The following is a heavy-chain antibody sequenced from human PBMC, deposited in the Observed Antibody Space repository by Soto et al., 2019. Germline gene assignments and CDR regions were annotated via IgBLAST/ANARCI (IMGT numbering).Heavy chain of an antibody. D-gene: IGHD6-19*01. CDR1: GDSISSYY. CDR2: MYHSGSS. CDR3: ARHRSGWRDCYFDY. Sequence: SETLSLTCTVSGDSISSYYWSWIRQPPGKGLEWIGYMYHSGSSNYNPSLKNRVTISLDTSKNQFSLKLSSVTAADAAVYYCARHRSGWRDCYFDYWGQGTLVTVPS. V-gene: IGHV4-59*08. J-gene: IGHJ4*02.